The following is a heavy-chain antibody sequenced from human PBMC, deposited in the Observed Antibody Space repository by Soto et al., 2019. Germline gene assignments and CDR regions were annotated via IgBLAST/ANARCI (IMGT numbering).Heavy chain of an antibody. J-gene: IGHJ4*02. CDR1: GGSISSGGYY. CDR3: ARFDILTGYSDY. CDR2: IYYSGST. D-gene: IGHD3-9*01. V-gene: IGHV4-31*03. Sequence: TLSLTCTVSGGSISSGGYYWSWIRQHPGKGLEWIGYIYYSGSTYYNPSLKSRVTISVDTSKNQFSLKLSSVTAADTAVYYCARFDILTGYSDYWGQGTLVTVSS.